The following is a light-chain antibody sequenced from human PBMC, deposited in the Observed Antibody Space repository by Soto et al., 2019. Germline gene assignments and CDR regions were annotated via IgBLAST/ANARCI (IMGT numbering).Light chain of an antibody. CDR1: QVVTSNY. CDR3: QQYGGSPRT. Sequence: EIVLTQSPGSLPLSPGERATLSCRASQVVTSNYLAWYQQKPGQAPRLLIYTTSSRATGVPERFSGSGSGTDFTLTISRLEPEDSAVYYCQQYGGSPRTFGQGTKVEIK. J-gene: IGKJ1*01. V-gene: IGKV3-20*01. CDR2: TTS.